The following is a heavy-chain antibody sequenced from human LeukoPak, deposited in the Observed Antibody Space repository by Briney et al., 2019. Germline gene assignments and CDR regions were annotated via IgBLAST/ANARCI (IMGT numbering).Heavy chain of an antibody. V-gene: IGHV3-7*01. CDR2: IKQDGSEK. Sequence: TGGSLRLSCAASRFTFSNYWMSWVRQAPGKGLEWVANIKQDGSEKYYVDSMKGRFTISRDNAKNSLYLQMNSLRAEDTAVYYCAREIVVVAAFDYWGQGTLVTVSS. J-gene: IGHJ4*02. D-gene: IGHD2-15*01. CDR3: AREIVVVAAFDY. CDR1: RFTFSNYW.